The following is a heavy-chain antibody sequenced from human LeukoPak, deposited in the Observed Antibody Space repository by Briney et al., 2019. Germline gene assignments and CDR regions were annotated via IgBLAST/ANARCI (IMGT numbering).Heavy chain of an antibody. CDR3: ARKYYYGSGSYLNDY. CDR2: IYSGGST. Sequence: GGSLRLSCAASGFTFSSYAMHWVRQAPGKGLEWVSVIYSGGSTYYADSVKGRFTISRDNSKNTLYLQMNSLRAEDTAVYYCARKYYYGSGSYLNDYWGQGTLVTVSS. CDR1: GFTFSSYA. V-gene: IGHV3-66*01. D-gene: IGHD3-10*01. J-gene: IGHJ4*02.